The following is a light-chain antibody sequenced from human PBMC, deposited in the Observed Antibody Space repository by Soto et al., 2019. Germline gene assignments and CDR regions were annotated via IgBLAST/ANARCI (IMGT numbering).Light chain of an antibody. CDR1: QTIITY. J-gene: IGKJ4*01. V-gene: IGKV1-39*01. Sequence: DIQMTQSPSSLSASVGDRVTITCRASQTIITYLNWYQQKPGKAPKFLIYNTSNLQSGVPSRFSGCGSGTDFSLTISSLQPEDFATYYCQQSYRIPLNFGGGTKVEI. CDR2: NTS. CDR3: QQSYRIPLN.